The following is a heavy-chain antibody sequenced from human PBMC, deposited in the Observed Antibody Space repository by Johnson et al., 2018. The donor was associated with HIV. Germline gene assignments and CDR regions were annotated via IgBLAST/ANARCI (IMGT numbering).Heavy chain of an antibody. V-gene: IGHV3-30-3*01. Sequence: QVQLVESGGGVVQPGRSLRLSCAASGFTFSTYDMHWVRQAPGKGLEWVAVISYDGANKYCADSVKGRFTISRDNSKNTLYLQMNSLRAEDTAVYYCAKDKAVVTALYDAYEIWGQGTMVTVSS. J-gene: IGHJ3*02. D-gene: IGHD2-21*02. CDR3: AKDKAVVTALYDAYEI. CDR1: GFTFSTYD. CDR2: ISYDGANK.